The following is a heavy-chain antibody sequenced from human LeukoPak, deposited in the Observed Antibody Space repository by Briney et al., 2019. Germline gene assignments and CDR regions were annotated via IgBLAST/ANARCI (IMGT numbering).Heavy chain of an antibody. D-gene: IGHD6-13*01. J-gene: IGHJ3*01. CDR1: GYTFTGYY. Sequence: ASVKVSCKASGYTFTGYYMHWVRQAPGQGLEWMGGIIPIFGTANYAQKFQGRVTITADESTSTAYMELSSLRSEDTAVYYCARVGNTAAGVDYWGQGTMVTVSS. CDR3: ARVGNTAAGVDY. V-gene: IGHV1-69*13. CDR2: IIPIFGTA.